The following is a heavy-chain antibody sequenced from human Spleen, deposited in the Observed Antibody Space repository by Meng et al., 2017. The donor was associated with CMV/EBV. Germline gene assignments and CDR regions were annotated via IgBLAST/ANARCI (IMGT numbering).Heavy chain of an antibody. V-gene: IGHV4-39*01. J-gene: IGHJ4*02. Sequence: GAPIRTSSYYWGWVRQPPGRGLEWIGTIYYTGDTYYNPSLKSRLTISVDTSKNQFSLKLRSVTAADTAVYYCARQYGSGSWAFDYWGQGTLVTVSS. CDR1: GAPIRTSSYY. CDR2: IYYTGDT. CDR3: ARQYGSGSWAFDY. D-gene: IGHD3-10*01.